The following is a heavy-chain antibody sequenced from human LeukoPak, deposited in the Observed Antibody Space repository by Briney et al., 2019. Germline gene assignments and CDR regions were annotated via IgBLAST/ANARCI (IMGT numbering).Heavy chain of an antibody. J-gene: IGHJ1*01. CDR1: GFTFSRYA. CDR2: ISGRGGIT. D-gene: IGHD2-15*01. V-gene: IGHV3-23*01. CDR3: AKEGEAVVVVAATTYFQH. Sequence: GGSLRLSCAASGFTFSRYAMSWVRQAPGKGLEWVSSISGRGGITYHADSLKGRFTISRDNSKNTLYLQMNSLRAEDTAVYYCAKEGEAVVVVAATTYFQHWGQGTLVTVSS.